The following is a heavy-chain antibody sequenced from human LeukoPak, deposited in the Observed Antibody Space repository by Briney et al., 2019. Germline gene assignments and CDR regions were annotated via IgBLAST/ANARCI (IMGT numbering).Heavy chain of an antibody. CDR2: ISSSGSTI. J-gene: IGHJ6*03. V-gene: IGHV3-48*03. CDR1: GFTFSSYE. D-gene: IGHD6-13*01. CDR3: AREGGIAAAGTNNYYYYMDV. Sequence: GGSLRLSCAASGFTFSSYEMNWVRQAPGKGLEWVSYISSSGSTIYYADSVKGRFTISRDNAKNSLYLQMNSLRAEDTAVYYCAREGGIAAAGTNNYYYYMDVWGKGTTVTVSS.